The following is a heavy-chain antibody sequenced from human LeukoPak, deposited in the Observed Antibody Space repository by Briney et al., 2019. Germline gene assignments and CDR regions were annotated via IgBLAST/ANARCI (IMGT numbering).Heavy chain of an antibody. CDR1: GGSISSDSYY. Sequence: PSETLSLTCTISGGSISSDSYYWGWIRQPPGKGLEWIGSIYYSGSTYYNPSLKSRVTISIDTSKNQFSLKLSSVTAADTAVYYCAKAGPNWFDPWGQGTLVTVSS. V-gene: IGHV4-39*07. CDR3: AKAGPNWFDP. J-gene: IGHJ5*02. CDR2: IYYSGST.